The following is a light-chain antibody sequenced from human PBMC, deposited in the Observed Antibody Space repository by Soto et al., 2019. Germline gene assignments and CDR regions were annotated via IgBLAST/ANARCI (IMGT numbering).Light chain of an antibody. Sequence: DIVMTQSPDSLAVSLGERATINCESSQSVLYTSNNKNYLAWYQQKPGQPPKLLIYWASTRESGVPDRFSGGGSGPDFTLTISYLQAEDVAIYYCQQYYTTPFTFGPGTKVDIK. J-gene: IGKJ3*01. V-gene: IGKV4-1*01. CDR2: WAS. CDR1: QSVLYTSNNKNY. CDR3: QQYYTTPFT.